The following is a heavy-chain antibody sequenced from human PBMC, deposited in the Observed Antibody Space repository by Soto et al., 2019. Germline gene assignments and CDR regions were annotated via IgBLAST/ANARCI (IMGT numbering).Heavy chain of an antibody. CDR3: ARDTGDGTFDF. J-gene: IGHJ4*02. D-gene: IGHD7-27*01. Sequence: ASVKVSCKASGYTFSSYAMHWVRQAPGQRLEWMGWINAGYGNTKSSQKFQDRVTISRDTSASTAYMELTSLRSEDTAVYYCARDTGDGTFDFWGQGTRGTVSS. CDR1: GYTFSSYA. V-gene: IGHV1-3*01. CDR2: INAGYGNT.